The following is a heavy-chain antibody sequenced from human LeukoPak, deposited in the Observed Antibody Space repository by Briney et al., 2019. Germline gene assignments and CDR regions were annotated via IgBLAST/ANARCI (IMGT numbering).Heavy chain of an antibody. CDR1: GYTFTSYY. J-gene: IGHJ4*02. CDR2: INPSGGST. Sequence: ASVKVSCKASGYTFTSYYMHWVRQAPGQGLEWMGIINPSGGSTSYAQKFQGRVTMTRDTSTSTVYMELSSLRAEDTAVYYCARDRDTAMGTWEFDYWGQGTLVTVSS. CDR3: ARDRDTAMGTWEFDY. V-gene: IGHV1-46*01. D-gene: IGHD5-18*01.